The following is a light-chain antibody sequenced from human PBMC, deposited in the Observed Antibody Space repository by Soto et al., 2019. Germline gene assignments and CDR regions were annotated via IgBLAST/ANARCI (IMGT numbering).Light chain of an antibody. Sequence: VLTQPASVSGSPGQSITISCTGTSSDVGGYNYVSWYQQHPGKAPKLMIYDVSNRPSGVSNRFSGSKSGNTASLTISGLQAEDEADYYCSSYTSSSKVFGTGTKVTV. CDR2: DVS. CDR3: SSYTSSSKV. V-gene: IGLV2-14*01. J-gene: IGLJ1*01. CDR1: SSDVGGYNY.